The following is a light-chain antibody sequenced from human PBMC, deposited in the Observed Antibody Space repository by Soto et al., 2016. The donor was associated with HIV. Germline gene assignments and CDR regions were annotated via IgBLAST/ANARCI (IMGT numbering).Light chain of an antibody. CDR2: DDT. V-gene: IGLV3-21*03. Sequence: YVLTQPPSVSVAPGKTATITCGGDNIGRKSVNWYQQKPGQAPVLVVYDDTDRPSGISGRFAGSNSGSAATLTITKVEFGDEADYYCHVWDEASDSAVFAGGYQGDRP. J-gene: IGLJ2*01. CDR1: NIGRKS. CDR3: HVWDEASDSAV.